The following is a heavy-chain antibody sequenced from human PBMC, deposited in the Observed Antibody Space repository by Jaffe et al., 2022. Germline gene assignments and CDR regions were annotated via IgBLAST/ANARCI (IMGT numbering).Heavy chain of an antibody. CDR1: GFTFSSYS. Sequence: EVQLVESGGGLVQPGGSLRLSCAASGFTFSSYSMNWVRQAPGKGLEWVSYISSSSSTIYYADSVKGRFTISRDNAKNSLYLQMNSLRAEDTAVYYCAREIYGDYSNRPYWGQGTLVTVSS. V-gene: IGHV3-48*01. J-gene: IGHJ4*02. D-gene: IGHD4-17*01. CDR3: AREIYGDYSNRPY. CDR2: ISSSSSTI.